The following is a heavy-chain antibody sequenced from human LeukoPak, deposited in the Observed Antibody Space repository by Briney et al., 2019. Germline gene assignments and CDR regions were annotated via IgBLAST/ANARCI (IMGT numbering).Heavy chain of an antibody. D-gene: IGHD1-26*01. CDR3: ARTSPETSSGSSPFXX. Sequence: SGPALVKPTQTLTLTCTFSGFSLSTGGMRVNWIRQPPGKALEWLARIDWDDDKFYSTSLKTRLTISKDTSKKQVVLTMTNMDPVXTATXYCARTSPETSSGSSPFXXWGQXXLVT. V-gene: IGHV2-70*04. CDR1: GFSLSTGGMR. J-gene: IGHJ4*02. CDR2: IDWDDDK.